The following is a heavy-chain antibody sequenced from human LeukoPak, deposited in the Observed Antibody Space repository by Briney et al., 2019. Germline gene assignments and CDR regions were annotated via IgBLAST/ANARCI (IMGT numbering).Heavy chain of an antibody. V-gene: IGHV3-48*03. CDR1: GFTFSSYE. CDR2: ISSSGSTK. J-gene: IGHJ4*02. Sequence: GGSLRLSCAASGFTFSSYEMNWVRQAPGKGLEWVSYISSSGSTKYYADSVKGRITISRDNAKKSMYLQMNSLRAEDTAVYYCARAFGSGSYSFWGQGTLVSISS. D-gene: IGHD3-10*01. CDR3: ARAFGSGSYSF.